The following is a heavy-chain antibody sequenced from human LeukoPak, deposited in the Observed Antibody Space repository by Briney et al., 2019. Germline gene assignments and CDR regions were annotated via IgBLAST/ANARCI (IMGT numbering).Heavy chain of an antibody. CDR2: ISAYNGNT. Sequence: ASVKVSCKASGYTFTSYGISWVRQAPGQGLEWMGWISAYNGNTNYAQKFQGRVTMTRDTSISTAYMELSRLRSDDTAVYYCARGRLGWGPNGKNFDYWGQGTLVTVSS. CDR3: ARGRLGWGPNGKNFDY. J-gene: IGHJ4*02. CDR1: GYTFTSYG. D-gene: IGHD1-26*01. V-gene: IGHV1-18*01.